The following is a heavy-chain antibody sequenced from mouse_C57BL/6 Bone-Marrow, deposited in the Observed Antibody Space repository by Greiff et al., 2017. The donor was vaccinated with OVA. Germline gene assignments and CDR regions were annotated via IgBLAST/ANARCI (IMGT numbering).Heavy chain of an antibody. CDR2: INYDGSST. Sequence: EVKLVESEGGLVQPGSSMKLSCTASGFTFSDYYMAWVRQVPEKGLEWVANINYDGSSTYYLDSLKSRFIISRDNAKNILYMQMSSLKSEDTATYYCARDRGYDGYFYAMDYWGQGTSVTVSS. CDR3: ARDRGYDGYFYAMDY. V-gene: IGHV5-16*01. D-gene: IGHD2-3*01. CDR1: GFTFSDYY. J-gene: IGHJ4*01.